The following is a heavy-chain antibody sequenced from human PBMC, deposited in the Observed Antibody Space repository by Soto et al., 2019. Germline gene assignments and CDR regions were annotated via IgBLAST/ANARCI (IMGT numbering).Heavy chain of an antibody. Sequence: GGSLRLSCSASGFTVSSNYMSWVRQAPGKGLEWVSHISGSGGVTYYADSVKGRFTISRDNSKNTLNLQMNRLRVEDTAVYYCAREGVYSDYGDAFDIWGQGTMVTVSS. D-gene: IGHD5-12*01. CDR2: ISGSGGVT. CDR3: AREGVYSDYGDAFDI. V-gene: IGHV3-23*01. J-gene: IGHJ3*02. CDR1: GFTVSSNY.